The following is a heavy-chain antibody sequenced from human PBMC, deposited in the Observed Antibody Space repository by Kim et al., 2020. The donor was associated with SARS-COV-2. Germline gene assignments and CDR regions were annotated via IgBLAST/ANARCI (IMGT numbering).Heavy chain of an antibody. CDR3: RSLAVAGTGELDY. CDR2: INGDGSST. CDR1: GFTFSNFW. D-gene: IGHD6-19*01. J-gene: IGHJ4*02. V-gene: IGHV3-74*01. Sequence: GGSLRLSCAASGFTFSNFWMHWVRQAPGKGLVWVSRINGDGSSTNYADSVKGRFTISRDNAKNTLYLQINSLRAEDTAVYYCRSLAVAGTGELDYWGQGTLVTVSS.